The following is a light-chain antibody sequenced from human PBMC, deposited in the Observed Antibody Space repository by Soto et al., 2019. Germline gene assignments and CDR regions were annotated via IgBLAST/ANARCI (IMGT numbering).Light chain of an antibody. CDR3: KQYYTTPPYT. CDR2: WAS. V-gene: IGKV4-1*01. J-gene: IGKJ2*01. Sequence: DIVMTQSPDSLAVSLGERATINCTSSQNILYTSNNKNYLAWYQQKPGQAPKLLIYWASTRESGVPDRFSGSGSGTDFTLTISSLQAEDVAVYYCKQYYTTPPYTFGQGTKLEIK. CDR1: QNILYTSNNKNY.